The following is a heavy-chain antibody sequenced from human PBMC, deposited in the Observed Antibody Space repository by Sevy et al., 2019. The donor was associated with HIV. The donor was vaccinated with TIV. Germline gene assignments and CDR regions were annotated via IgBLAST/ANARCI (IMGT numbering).Heavy chain of an antibody. CDR2: INPNSGGT. Sequence: ASVKVSCKASGYTFTGYYMHWVRQAPGQGLEWMGWINPNSGGTNCAQKFQGRVTMTRDTSISTAYMELSRLRSDDTAVYYCARGPPTETTLAYYYYGMDVWGQGTTVTVSS. J-gene: IGHJ6*02. V-gene: IGHV1-2*02. CDR1: GYTFTGYY. D-gene: IGHD4-17*01. CDR3: ARGPPTETTLAYYYYGMDV.